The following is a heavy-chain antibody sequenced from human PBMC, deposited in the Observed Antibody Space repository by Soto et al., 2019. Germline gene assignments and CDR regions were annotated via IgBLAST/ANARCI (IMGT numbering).Heavy chain of an antibody. CDR2: IIPFFATS. CDR3: ASLIVETTVVLIPDYFDY. J-gene: IGHJ4*02. V-gene: IGHV1-69*13. D-gene: IGHD3-3*01. CDR1: GYTFTSYG. Sequence: SVKVSCKASGYTFTSYGISWVRQAPGQGLEWMGGIIPFFATSNYAQKFQGRVTITADESTSTAYMELSSLRSEDTAVYFCASLIVETTVVLIPDYFDYWGQGTLVTVSS.